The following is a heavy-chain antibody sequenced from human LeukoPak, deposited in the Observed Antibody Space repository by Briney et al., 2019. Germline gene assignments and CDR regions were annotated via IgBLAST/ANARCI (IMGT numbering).Heavy chain of an antibody. Sequence: GGSLRLSCAASGFTFSSYAMSWVRQAPGKGLEWVSAIGGSGGSTSYADSVKGRFTISRDNSKNTLYLQMNSLRAEDTAVYYCAKAPRDYDFWSGYDYYYYMDVWGKGTTVTVSS. CDR2: IGGSGGST. CDR3: AKAPRDYDFWSGYDYYYYMDV. D-gene: IGHD3-3*01. J-gene: IGHJ6*03. V-gene: IGHV3-23*01. CDR1: GFTFSSYA.